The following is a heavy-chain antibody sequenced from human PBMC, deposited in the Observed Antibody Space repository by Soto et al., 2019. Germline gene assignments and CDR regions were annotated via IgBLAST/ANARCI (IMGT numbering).Heavy chain of an antibody. CDR2: ISYDGSNK. Sequence: QVQLVESGGGVVQPGRSLRLSCAASGFTFSSYGMHWVRQAPGKGLEWVAVISYDGSNKYYAYSVKGRFTISRDNSKNSLYLQMNSLRAEDTAVYYCAKDLGYCSGGSCYAVDFWGQGTLVTVSS. CDR1: GFTFSSYG. J-gene: IGHJ4*02. V-gene: IGHV3-30*18. CDR3: AKDLGYCSGGSCYAVDF. D-gene: IGHD2-15*01.